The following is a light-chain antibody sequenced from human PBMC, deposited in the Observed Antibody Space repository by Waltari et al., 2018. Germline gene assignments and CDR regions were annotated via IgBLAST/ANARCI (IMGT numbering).Light chain of an antibody. J-gene: IGKJ1*01. V-gene: IGKV3-15*01. CDR3: QHYNNWPPWT. CDR1: QNLSSI. Sequence: EVVLTQSPATLAVSPGERATLSCRASQNLSSILAWYQQKPGQAPRLLIYGASTRATGIPARFGGSGSGTEFTLTISSLQSEDFAVYYCQHYNNWPPWTFGQGTKVEIK. CDR2: GAS.